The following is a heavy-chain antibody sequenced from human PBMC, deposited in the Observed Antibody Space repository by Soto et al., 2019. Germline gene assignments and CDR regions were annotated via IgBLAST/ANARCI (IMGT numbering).Heavy chain of an antibody. J-gene: IGHJ2*01. Sequence: QVQLVESGGGVVQPGRSLRLSCAASGFTFSSYAMHWVRQAPGKGLEWVAVISYDGSNKYYADSVKGRFTISRDNSKNTLYLQMNSLRAEDTAVYYCAMMGGGDYGWYFDLWGRGTLVTVSS. D-gene: IGHD4-17*01. CDR1: GFTFSSYA. CDR2: ISYDGSNK. CDR3: AMMGGGDYGWYFDL. V-gene: IGHV3-30-3*01.